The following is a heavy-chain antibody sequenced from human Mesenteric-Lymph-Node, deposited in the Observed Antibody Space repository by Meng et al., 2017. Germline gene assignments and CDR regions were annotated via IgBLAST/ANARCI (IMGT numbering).Heavy chain of an antibody. CDR1: GFTFSSYG. D-gene: IGHD4-23*01. CDR3: ARGDDYGGTIDY. Sequence: VRLVESGGGVVRPGRSLGLSCAASGFTFSSYGMHWVRRAPGKGLEWVAVIWYDGSNKYYADSVKGRFTISRDNSKNTLYLQMNSLRAEDTAVYYCARGDDYGGTIDYWGQGTLVTVSS. V-gene: IGHV3-33*01. J-gene: IGHJ4*02. CDR2: IWYDGSNK.